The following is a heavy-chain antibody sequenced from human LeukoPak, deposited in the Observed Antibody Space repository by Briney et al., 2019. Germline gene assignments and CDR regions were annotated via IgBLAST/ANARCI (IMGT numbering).Heavy chain of an antibody. Sequence: GGSLRLSCAASGFTFSSYALSWVRQAPGKGLEWVSTITGSSGSTYYADSVKGRFTISRDNSKNTLYLQMNSLRAEDTAVYYCAKGSSRSAAGAFDTWGQGTMVTVSA. CDR3: AKGSSRSAAGAFDT. D-gene: IGHD6-19*01. J-gene: IGHJ3*02. CDR1: GFTFSSYA. CDR2: ITGSSGST. V-gene: IGHV3-23*01.